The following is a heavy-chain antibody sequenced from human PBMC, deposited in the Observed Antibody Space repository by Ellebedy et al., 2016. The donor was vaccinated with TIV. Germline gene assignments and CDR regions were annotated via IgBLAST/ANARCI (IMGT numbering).Heavy chain of an antibody. CDR3: ARGLSDYGDFKLDS. J-gene: IGHJ4*02. D-gene: IGHD4-17*01. V-gene: IGHV3-7*03. Sequence: GGSLGLSCAASGFTFSTYWMNWVRQAPGKGLEWVANIKQDGNDQNYVDSVRGRFTISRDNSKNSLYLHLGSVRAEDTALYFCARGLSDYGDFKLDSWGQGTLVTVSS. CDR2: IKQDGNDQ. CDR1: GFTFSTYW.